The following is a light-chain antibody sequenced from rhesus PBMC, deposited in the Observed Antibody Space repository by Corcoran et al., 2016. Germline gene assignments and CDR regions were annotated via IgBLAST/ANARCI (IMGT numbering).Light chain of an antibody. CDR3: LQHNSYPWT. Sequence: GDTVTITCRASQGISSYFNWCQQKPGKAPKLLIYASSSLESGVPSRFSGSGAVTEFTLTSSSLQPEYFAAYCCLQHNSYPWTFGQGTKVEIK. CDR2: ASS. V-gene: IGKV1-28*01. J-gene: IGKJ1*01. CDR1: QGISSY.